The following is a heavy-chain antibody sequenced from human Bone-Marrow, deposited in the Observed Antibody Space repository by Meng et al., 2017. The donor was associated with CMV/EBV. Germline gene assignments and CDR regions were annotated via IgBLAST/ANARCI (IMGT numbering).Heavy chain of an antibody. D-gene: IGHD5-24*01. CDR2: IIPILGTA. V-gene: IGHV1-69*05. CDR3: AKDPSGRWLQSGGY. CDR1: GGTFSSYA. J-gene: IGHJ4*02. Sequence: SVKVSCKASGGTFSSYAISWVRQAPGQGLEWMGGIIPILGTANYAQKFQGRVTITTDESTSTAYMALSSLRAEDTAVYYCAKDPSGRWLQSGGYWGQGTLVTVSS.